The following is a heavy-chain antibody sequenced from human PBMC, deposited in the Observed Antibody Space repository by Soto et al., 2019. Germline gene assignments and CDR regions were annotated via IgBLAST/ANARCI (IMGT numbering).Heavy chain of an antibody. CDR1: GGTFNTYA. CDR3: AREVQVHTPAFVY. D-gene: IGHD3-10*01. Sequence: QVQLVQSGAEMKKPGSSVKVSCHSSGGTFNTYAMNWVRQAPGQGPEWMGDISPMFGAANYAPKFQGRVTITADESTGTSYMQLSSLTSEDTALYFCAREVQVHTPAFVYWGQGTLVPVSS. CDR2: ISPMFGAA. J-gene: IGHJ4*02. V-gene: IGHV1-69*19.